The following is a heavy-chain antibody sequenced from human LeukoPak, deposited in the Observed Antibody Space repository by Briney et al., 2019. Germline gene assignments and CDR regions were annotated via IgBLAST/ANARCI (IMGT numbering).Heavy chain of an antibody. Sequence: GRSLRLSCAASGFTFSIYVMHWVRQAPGRGLECVADIWYDGSNKYYADSVKGRFTISRDNSKNTLYLQMNSLRAEDTAVYYCASSRGYSYGYYFDYWGQGTLVTVSS. V-gene: IGHV3-33*01. CDR1: GFTFSIYV. CDR2: IWYDGSNK. CDR3: ASSRGYSYGYYFDY. J-gene: IGHJ4*02. D-gene: IGHD5-18*01.